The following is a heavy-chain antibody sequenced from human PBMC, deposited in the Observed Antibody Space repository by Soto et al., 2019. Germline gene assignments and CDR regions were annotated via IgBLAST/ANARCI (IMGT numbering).Heavy chain of an antibody. Sequence: ASVKVSCKASGDTFSSHTMSWVRQAPGQGLEWMGRFIPFLGIANYAQRFRGRVAITADKSTNISYMELSSLTSDDTAVYYCARAGVVVVTGHTALYGMDVWGQGTTVTVSS. CDR2: FIPFLGIA. D-gene: IGHD2-21*02. V-gene: IGHV1-69*02. J-gene: IGHJ6*02. CDR3: ARAGVVVVTGHTALYGMDV. CDR1: GDTFSSHT.